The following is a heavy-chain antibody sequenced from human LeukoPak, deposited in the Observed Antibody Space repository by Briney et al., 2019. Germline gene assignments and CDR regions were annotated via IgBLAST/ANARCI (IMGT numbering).Heavy chain of an antibody. CDR1: GLTFSSYA. J-gene: IGHJ4*02. D-gene: IGHD2-8*01. Sequence: PGGSLRLSCAASGLTFSSYAMSWVRQAPGKGLEWVSGISGSGGNTYYAGSVKGRFTISRDNSKNTLYLQMNSLRAEDTAVYYCAKGFIVLMVYAPLSDWGQGTLVTVSS. CDR3: AKGFIVLMVYAPLSD. CDR2: ISGSGGNT. V-gene: IGHV3-23*01.